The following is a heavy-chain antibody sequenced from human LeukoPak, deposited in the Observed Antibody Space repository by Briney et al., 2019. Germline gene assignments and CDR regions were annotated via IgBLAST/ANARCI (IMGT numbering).Heavy chain of an antibody. Sequence: GGPLRLSVAASGFTFSGYAMSGVPQAPGKGLEWVSAISGSGGSTYYADSVKGRFTISRDNSKNTLYLRMNSLRAEDTAVYYCAKELITMVRGVIIKTDYYYYYMDVWGKGTTVTISS. CDR1: GFTFSGYA. J-gene: IGHJ6*03. V-gene: IGHV3-23*01. CDR2: ISGSGGST. D-gene: IGHD3-10*01. CDR3: AKELITMVRGVIIKTDYYYYYMDV.